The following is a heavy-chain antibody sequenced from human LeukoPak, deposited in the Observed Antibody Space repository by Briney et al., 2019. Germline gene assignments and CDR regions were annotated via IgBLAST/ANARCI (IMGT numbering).Heavy chain of an antibody. CDR3: ARDLGAPYYYMDV. Sequence: ASESLSLTCTVSGDSITGYYWVWIRQPPGKGLEGIGNIYYTGNTYYNASLKSRVTISVDTSKNQFSLKVISMTAADTAVYYCARDLGAPYYYMDVWGKGTTVTISS. CDR1: GDSITGYY. V-gene: IGHV4-39*07. D-gene: IGHD3-16*01. J-gene: IGHJ6*03. CDR2: IYYTGNT.